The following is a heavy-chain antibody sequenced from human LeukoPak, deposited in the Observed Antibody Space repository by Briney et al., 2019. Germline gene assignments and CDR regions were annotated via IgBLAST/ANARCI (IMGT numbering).Heavy chain of an antibody. D-gene: IGHD3-22*01. CDR2: IKQDGSEK. CDR1: GFTFSSYW. J-gene: IGHJ4*02. Sequence: AGGSLRLSCAASGFTFSSYWMSWVRQAPGKGQKWVANIKQDGSEKYYVDSVKGRFTISRDNAKNSLYLQMNSLRAEDTAVYYCARQPNYYDSSGNFDYWGQGTLVTVSS. CDR3: ARQPNYYDSSGNFDY. V-gene: IGHV3-7*01.